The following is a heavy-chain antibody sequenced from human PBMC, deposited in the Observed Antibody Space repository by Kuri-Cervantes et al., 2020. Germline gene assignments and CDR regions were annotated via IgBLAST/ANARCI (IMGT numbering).Heavy chain of an antibody. CDR2: IRYDGSNK. Sequence: GESLKISCATSGFTFSSYGMHWVRHAPGKGLEWVAFIRYDGSNKYYADSVKGRFTISRDNSKNTLYLQMNSLRPEDTAVYYCAPTDTTETFDHWGQGTLVTVSS. V-gene: IGHV3-30*02. CDR3: APTDTTETFDH. J-gene: IGHJ4*02. D-gene: IGHD1-14*01. CDR1: GFTFSSYG.